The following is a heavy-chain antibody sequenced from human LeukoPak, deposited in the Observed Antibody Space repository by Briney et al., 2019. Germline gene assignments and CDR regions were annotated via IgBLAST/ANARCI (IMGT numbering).Heavy chain of an antibody. CDR2: INPNSGGT. V-gene: IGHV1-2*02. D-gene: IGHD1-26*01. Sequence: ASVKVSCKASGYTFTSYYMHWVRQAPGQGLEWMGWINPNSGGTNYAQKFQGRVTMTRDTSISTAYMELSRLRSDDTAVYYCARDLISTTAKGYWGQGTLVTVSS. CDR1: GYTFTSYY. J-gene: IGHJ4*02. CDR3: ARDLISTTAKGY.